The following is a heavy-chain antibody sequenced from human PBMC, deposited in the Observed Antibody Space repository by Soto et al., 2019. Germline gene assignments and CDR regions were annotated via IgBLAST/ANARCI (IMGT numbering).Heavy chain of an antibody. CDR1: GFAFYGFA. CDR2: ISSNGGSI. D-gene: IGHD3-10*01. Sequence: GGSLRISCSASGFAFYGFAMHWVRQAPGKGLEYVAAISSNGGSIYYVDSVKGRFTISRDNSKSTLYLQMSSLRPEDTAVYYCVKGYGSGTYYVEYFDYWGQGT. V-gene: IGHV3-64D*06. CDR3: VKGYGSGTYYVEYFDY. J-gene: IGHJ4*02.